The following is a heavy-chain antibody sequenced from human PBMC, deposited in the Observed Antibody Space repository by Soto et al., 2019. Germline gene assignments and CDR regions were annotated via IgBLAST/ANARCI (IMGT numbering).Heavy chain of an antibody. V-gene: IGHV1-3*01. CDR2: INVGHGNT. CDR1: GYTFTSNG. D-gene: IGHD3-10*01. J-gene: IGHJ6*02. CDR3: ARERATMVWGVLGGPDV. Sequence: QVQLVQSGAEVKKPGASVKVSCKASGYTFTSNGMHWVRQAPGQRPEWMGWINVGHGNTKYSQKFQGRVTFTRDTFESTAYMELISLRSEDTAVYYCARERATMVWGVLGGPDVWGQGTTVTVSS.